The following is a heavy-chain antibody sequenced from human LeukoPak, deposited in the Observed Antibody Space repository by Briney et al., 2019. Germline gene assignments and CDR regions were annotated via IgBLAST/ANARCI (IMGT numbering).Heavy chain of an antibody. CDR2: LSYTGTS. Sequence: SSETLSLTCTVSGVSINTNNYYWGWIRQPPGKGLEWIGGLSYTGTSYYNPSLKSPVTISGDTSKNQFSLKVRSVTAADTAVYYCARPFGTSSGFDYWGQGILVTVSS. D-gene: IGHD6-6*01. CDR3: ARPFGTSSGFDY. J-gene: IGHJ4*02. V-gene: IGHV4-39*01. CDR1: GVSINTNNYY.